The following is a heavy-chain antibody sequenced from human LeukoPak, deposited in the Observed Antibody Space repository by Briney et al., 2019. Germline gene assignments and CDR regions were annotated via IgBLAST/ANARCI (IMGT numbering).Heavy chain of an antibody. CDR1: NGSISTYY. V-gene: IGHV4-59*12. Sequence: SETLSLTCTVSNGSISTYYWSWIRQSPGKGLEWIGYIYYTGSTNYNPSLKSRVTISVDTSKNQFSLKLSSVTAADTAVYYCARDPYDARRFYYFDYWGQGTLVTVSS. CDR3: ARDPYDARRFYYFDY. CDR2: IYYTGST. D-gene: IGHD3-3*01. J-gene: IGHJ4*02.